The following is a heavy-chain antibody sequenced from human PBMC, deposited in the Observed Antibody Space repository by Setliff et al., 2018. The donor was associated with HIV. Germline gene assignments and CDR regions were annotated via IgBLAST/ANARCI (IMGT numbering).Heavy chain of an antibody. CDR2: IYYSGDS. CDR1: GGSISSSSYY. D-gene: IGHD3-22*01. V-gene: IGHV4-39*07. CDR3: ARAKYSYDTSAYYGSRDWYFDL. J-gene: IGHJ2*01. Sequence: KPSETLSLTCTVSGGSISSSSYYWDWIRQPPGKGLEWIATIYYSGDSHYNPSLKSRVTISVDTSKNQFSLKLNSVTAADTAVYYCARAKYSYDTSAYYGSRDWYFDLWGRGTLVTVSS.